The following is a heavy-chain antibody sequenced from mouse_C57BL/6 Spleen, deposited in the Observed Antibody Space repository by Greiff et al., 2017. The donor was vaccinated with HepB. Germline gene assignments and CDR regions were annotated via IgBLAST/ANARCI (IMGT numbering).Heavy chain of an antibody. J-gene: IGHJ4*01. CDR1: GYTFTSYW. CDR3: ARNRSSRYAMDY. V-gene: IGHV1-55*01. CDR2: IYPGSGST. D-gene: IGHD1-1*01. Sequence: QVQLQQPGAELVKPGASVKMSCKASGYTFTSYWITWVKQRPGQGLEWIGDIYPGSGSTNYNEKFKSKATLTVDKSSSTAYMQLSSLTSEDSAVYYCARNRSSRYAMDYWGQGTSVTVSS.